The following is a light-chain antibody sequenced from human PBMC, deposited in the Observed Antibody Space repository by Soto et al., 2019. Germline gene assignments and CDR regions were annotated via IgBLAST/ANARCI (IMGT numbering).Light chain of an antibody. J-gene: IGLJ1*01. V-gene: IGLV2-11*01. Sequence: QSALTQPRSVSGSPGQSVTISCTGTRSDIGIYDYVSWYQHHPNTAPKLIIYDVGERPSGVPDRFSGSKSVNTASLLISGLQAEDEAEDLCCSYAGTYSYVFGSGTTVTGL. CDR3: CSYAGTYSYV. CDR1: RSDIGIYDY. CDR2: DVG.